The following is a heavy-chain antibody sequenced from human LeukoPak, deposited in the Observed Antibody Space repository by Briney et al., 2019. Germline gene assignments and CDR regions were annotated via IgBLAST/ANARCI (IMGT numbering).Heavy chain of an antibody. J-gene: IGHJ4*02. Sequence: ASVKVSGKASGGTFSSYTISWVRQAPGQGLEWMGRIIPILGIANYAQKFQGRVTITADKSTSTAYMELSSLRSEDTAVYYCARDTYSSSSPLDYWGQGTLVTVSS. CDR3: ARDTYSSSSPLDY. V-gene: IGHV1-69*04. D-gene: IGHD6-6*01. CDR2: IIPILGIA. CDR1: GGTFSSYT.